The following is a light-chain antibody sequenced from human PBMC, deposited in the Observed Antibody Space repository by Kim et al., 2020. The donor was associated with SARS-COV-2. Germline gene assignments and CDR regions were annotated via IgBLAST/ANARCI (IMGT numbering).Light chain of an antibody. V-gene: IGKV1-5*03. CDR1: QRINRW. CDR2: KAS. J-gene: IGKJ1*01. Sequence: DIQMTQSPSTLSASVGDRVAITCRASQRINRWLAWYQQKPGKAPKLLISKASNLERGVPSSFRGSGSGTEFTLTISSLHPDDFATYNSQQYRRNYPTFGQGAKMDIK. CDR3: QQYRRNYPT.